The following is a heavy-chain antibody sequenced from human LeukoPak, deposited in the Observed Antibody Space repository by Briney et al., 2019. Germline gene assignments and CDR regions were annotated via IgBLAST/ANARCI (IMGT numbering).Heavy chain of an antibody. Sequence: GGSLRLSCAASGFSLSRHSMNWVRQAPGKGLEWVSAIGSSSRSIYYADSVKGRFSVSRDNAKNSLYLQMNSLRAEDTAVYYCARETDEAFDLWGRGTLVTVSS. CDR1: GFSLSRHS. CDR3: ARETDEAFDL. V-gene: IGHV3-21*01. J-gene: IGHJ2*01. CDR2: IGSSSRSI.